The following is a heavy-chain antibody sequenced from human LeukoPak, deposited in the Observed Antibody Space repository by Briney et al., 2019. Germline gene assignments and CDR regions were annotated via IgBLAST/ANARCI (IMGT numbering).Heavy chain of an antibody. J-gene: IGHJ4*02. CDR3: TREDRPFCPFAY. V-gene: IGHV4-4*02. CDR1: GGSIDITNY. CDR2: ISHDGTT. Sequence: SETLSLTCGASGGSIDITNYWRWLRQAPGKGLEWIGEISHDGTTNYNPSLRGRVAMSLDRANNQFSLSLTSVTAADTAVYYCTREDRPFCPFAYWGQGVLVTVSS. D-gene: IGHD3-22*01.